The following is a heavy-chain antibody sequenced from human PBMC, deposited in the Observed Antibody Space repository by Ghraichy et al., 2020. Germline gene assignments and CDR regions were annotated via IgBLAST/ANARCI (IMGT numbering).Heavy chain of an antibody. CDR1: GGSISSGSYY. Sequence: SETLSLTCTVSGGSISSGSYYWSWIRQPAGKGLEWIGRIYTSGSTNYNPSLKSRVTISVDTSKNQFSLKLSSVTAADTAVYYCARERLRLRVVYFDYWGQGTLVTVSS. CDR2: IYTSGST. J-gene: IGHJ4*02. D-gene: IGHD3-3*01. CDR3: ARERLRLRVVYFDY. V-gene: IGHV4-61*02.